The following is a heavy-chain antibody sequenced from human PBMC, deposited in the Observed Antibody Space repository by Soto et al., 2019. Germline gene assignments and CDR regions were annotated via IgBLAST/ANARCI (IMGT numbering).Heavy chain of an antibody. CDR3: ARWNLVGPTIDAFDL. CDR2: IWYDGSNK. D-gene: IGHD1-26*01. CDR1: GFTFSSNG. Sequence: QVQLVESGGGVVQPGRSLRLSCAASGFTFSSNGMHWVRQAPGKGLEWVAIIWYDGSNKYYADSVKGRFTISRDNSKNPLYLQMNSLRAEDTAMYYCARWNLVGPTIDAFDLWGQGTMVTVSS. J-gene: IGHJ3*01. V-gene: IGHV3-33*01.